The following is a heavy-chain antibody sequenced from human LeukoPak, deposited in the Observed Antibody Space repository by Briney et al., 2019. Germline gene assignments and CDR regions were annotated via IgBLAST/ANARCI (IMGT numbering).Heavy chain of an antibody. V-gene: IGHV4-61*01. CDR2: IYYSGST. J-gene: IGHJ4*02. Sequence: SETLSLTCTVSGGPVSSGSYYWSWIRQPPGKGLEWIGYIYYSGSTNYNPSLKSRVTISVDTSKNQFSLKLSSVTAADTAVYYCARGIVSSIRYYFDYWGQGTLVTVSS. CDR3: ARGIVSSIRYYFDY. CDR1: GGPVSSGSYY. D-gene: IGHD2-21*01.